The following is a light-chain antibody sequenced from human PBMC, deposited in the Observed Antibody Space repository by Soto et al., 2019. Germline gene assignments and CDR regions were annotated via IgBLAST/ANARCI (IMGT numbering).Light chain of an antibody. CDR2: AAS. CDR3: QQANSFPIP. Sequence: IQMTHSRTAVSASVGDRVTITFRASQGISSWLAWYQHKPGKAPKLLIYAASSLQSGVPSRFSGSGSGTDFTLTISSLQPEDFATYYCQQANSFPIPVGQGTRLESK. CDR1: QGISSW. J-gene: IGKJ5*01. V-gene: IGKV1-12*01.